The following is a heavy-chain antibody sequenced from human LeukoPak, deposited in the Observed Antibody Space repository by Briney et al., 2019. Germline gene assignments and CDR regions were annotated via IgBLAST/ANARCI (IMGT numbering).Heavy chain of an antibody. J-gene: IGHJ6*02. D-gene: IGHD3-10*01. Sequence: GGSLRLSCAASGFTFSSYAMHWVRQAPGKGLEGVAVISYDGSNKYYADSVKGRFTISRDNSKNTLYLQMNSLRAEDTAVYYCARKRYYYGSGSYYYYYGMDVWGQGTTVTVSS. CDR3: ARKRYYYGSGSYYYYYGMDV. CDR1: GFTFSSYA. V-gene: IGHV3-30*04. CDR2: ISYDGSNK.